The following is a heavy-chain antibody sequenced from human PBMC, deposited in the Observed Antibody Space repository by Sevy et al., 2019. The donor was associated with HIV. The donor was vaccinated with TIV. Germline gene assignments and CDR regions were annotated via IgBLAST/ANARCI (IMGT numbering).Heavy chain of an antibody. V-gene: IGHV3-7*01. CDR1: GFTFSVYW. D-gene: IGHD3-16*01. CDR3: AHETIGRFDS. CDR2: IKGDGSDK. J-gene: IGHJ4*02. Sequence: GSLRLSCAASGFTFSVYWMNWVRQAPGKGPEWVANIKGDGSDKHYVDSVEGRLTISRDNGKNLLYLQMNSLRVEDTAVYYCAHETIGRFDSWGQGTLVTVSS.